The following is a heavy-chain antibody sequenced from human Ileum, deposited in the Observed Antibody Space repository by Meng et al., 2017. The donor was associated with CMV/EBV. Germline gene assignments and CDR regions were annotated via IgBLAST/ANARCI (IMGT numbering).Heavy chain of an antibody. V-gene: IGHV3-53*01. Sequence: GGSLRLSCAASGFTVSSNYMSWVRQTPEKGLEWVSVITSGGNIYYADSVKGRFTISRDTSENTVWLQMNSLRADDTAVYHCAKVPRPNWFDPWGQGTLVTVSS. CDR3: AKVPRPNWFDP. CDR1: GFTVSSNY. J-gene: IGHJ5*02. CDR2: ITSGGNI.